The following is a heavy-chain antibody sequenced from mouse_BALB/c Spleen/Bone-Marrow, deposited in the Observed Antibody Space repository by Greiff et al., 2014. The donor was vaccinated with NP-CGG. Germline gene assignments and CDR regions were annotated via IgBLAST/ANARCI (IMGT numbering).Heavy chain of an antibody. D-gene: IGHD5-1*01. CDR3: ARDYSGYFDF. J-gene: IGHJ2*01. V-gene: IGHV7-3*02. CDR2: IRNKPNGYTT. CDR1: GFTFTDYF. Sequence: EVQVVASGGGLVQPGGSLRLSCTTSGFTFTDYFMTWVRQPPGKALEWLGFIRNKPNGYTTEYNPSVKGRFTISRDNSQGILYLQMNTLRAEDSAIYYCARDYSGYFDFWGQGTTLTVSS.